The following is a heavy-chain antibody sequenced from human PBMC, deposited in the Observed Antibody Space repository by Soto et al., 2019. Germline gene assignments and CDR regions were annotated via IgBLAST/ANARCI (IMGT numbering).Heavy chain of an antibody. V-gene: IGHV1-69-2*01. CDR3: ATPIHSEGYWFDP. D-gene: IGHD2-15*01. CDR1: GYTFTDYY. CDR2: VDPEDGET. Sequence: EVQLVQSGAEVKKPGATVKISCKVSGYTFTDYYMHWVQQAPGKGLEWMGLVDPEDGETIYAEKFQGRVTIPADKSTDTAYMELSSLGSEETAVYYCATPIHSEGYWFDPWGQGTLVTVSS. J-gene: IGHJ5*02.